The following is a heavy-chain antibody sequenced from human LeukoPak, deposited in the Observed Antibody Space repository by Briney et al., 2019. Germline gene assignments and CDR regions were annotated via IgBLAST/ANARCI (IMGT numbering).Heavy chain of an antibody. CDR2: IYYSGST. D-gene: IGHD3-16*02. V-gene: IGHV4-59*12. J-gene: IGHJ4*02. CDR3: ARDTGNYVWGSYRLYYFDY. Sequence: PSETLSLTCTVSGGSISNYYWNWIRQPPGKGLEWIGYIYYSGSTSYNPSLKSRVTMSVDTSKNQFSLKLSSVTAADTAVYYCARDTGNYVWGSYRLYYFDYWGQGTLVTVSS. CDR1: GGSISNYY.